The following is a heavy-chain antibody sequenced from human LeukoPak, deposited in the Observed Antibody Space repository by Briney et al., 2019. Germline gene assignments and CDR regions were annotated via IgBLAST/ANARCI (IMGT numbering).Heavy chain of an antibody. CDR3: ARDLEGIVGATNHY. CDR2: SSAYNGNT. V-gene: IGHV1-18*01. J-gene: IGHJ4*02. D-gene: IGHD1-26*01. CDR1: GYTFTSDG. Sequence: ASVKISCKASGYTFTSDGSSWVRQAPGQGLEWMGWSSAYNGNTNYAQKLQGRVTMTTDTSTSTAYMELRSLRSDDTAVYYCARDLEGIVGATNHYWGQGTLVTVSS.